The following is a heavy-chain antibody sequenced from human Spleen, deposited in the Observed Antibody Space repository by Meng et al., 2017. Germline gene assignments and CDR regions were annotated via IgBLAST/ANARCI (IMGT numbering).Heavy chain of an antibody. CDR1: GFTFSSYA. CDR2: ISGSGGST. D-gene: IGHD3-22*01. CDR3: AKDLYPPYYYDSSGSGEDFDY. J-gene: IGHJ4*02. V-gene: IGHV3-23*01. Sequence: GGSLRLSCAASGFTFSSYAMSWVRQAPGKGLEWVSAISGSGGSTYYADSVKGRFTISRDNSKNTLYLQMNSLRAEDTAVYYCAKDLYPPYYYDSSGSGEDFDYWGQGTLVTVSS.